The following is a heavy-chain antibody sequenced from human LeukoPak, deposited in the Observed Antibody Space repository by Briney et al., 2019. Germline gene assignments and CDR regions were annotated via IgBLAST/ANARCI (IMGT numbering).Heavy chain of an antibody. CDR3: ARDDYGDYFFPY. J-gene: IGHJ4*02. Sequence: AGGSLRLSCAASGFTFSTYWMHWVRQAPGKGLVWVSRINSDESNTNYADSVEGRFTISRDNAKNTLYLQMNSLRAEDTAVYYCARDDYGDYFFPYWGQGTLVTVSS. CDR2: INSDESNT. CDR1: GFTFSTYW. D-gene: IGHD4-17*01. V-gene: IGHV3-74*01.